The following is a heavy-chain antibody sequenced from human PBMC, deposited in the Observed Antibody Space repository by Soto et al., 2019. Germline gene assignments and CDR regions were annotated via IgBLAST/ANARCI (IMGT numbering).Heavy chain of an antibody. V-gene: IGHV6-1*01. CDR1: GDRVSSNSAA. J-gene: IGHJ5*02. CDR3: ARGLDAITDTRDWLDP. CDR2: TFYRSKWYN. D-gene: IGHD1-20*01. Sequence: SQTLSLPCAISGDRVSSNSAAWNWIRQSPSRGLEWLGRTFYRSKWYNDYAISVRSRITIKPDTSRNQFSLQLNSVTPEDTAVYYCARGLDAITDTRDWLDPWGQGTLVTVSS.